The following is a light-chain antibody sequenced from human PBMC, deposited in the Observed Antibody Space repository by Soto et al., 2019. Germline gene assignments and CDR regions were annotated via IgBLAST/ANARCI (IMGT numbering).Light chain of an antibody. CDR1: QRVSSSS. J-gene: IGKJ1*01. CDR2: GSF. CDR3: QQYGSSQWT. V-gene: IGKV3-20*01. Sequence: EIVLTQSPGTLSLSPGERATLSCRASQRVSSSSLAWYQQKPGQAPRLLXYGSFSRASGIPDRFTGSGSGTDSTLTINRLEPEDVAVYFCQQYGSSQWTFGQGTKVDIK.